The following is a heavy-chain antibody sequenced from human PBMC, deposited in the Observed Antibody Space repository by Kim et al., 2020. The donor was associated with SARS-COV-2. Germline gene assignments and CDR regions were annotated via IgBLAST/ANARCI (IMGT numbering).Heavy chain of an antibody. J-gene: IGHJ4*02. V-gene: IGHV4-34*01. CDR3: AIRVVPAAIGGDYFDY. Sequence: SLKSRVTISVDTSKNQFSLKLSSVTAADTAVYYCAIRVVPAAIGGDYFDYWGQGTLVTVSS. D-gene: IGHD2-2*01.